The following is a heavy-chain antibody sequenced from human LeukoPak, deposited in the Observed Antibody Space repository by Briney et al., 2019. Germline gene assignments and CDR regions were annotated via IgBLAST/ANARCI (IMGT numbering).Heavy chain of an antibody. CDR1: GGSISSYY. CDR3: ARARANAIMYYFDY. Sequence: SETLSLTCTVSGGSISSYYWSWIRQPPGKGLEWIGYIYYSGSTNYNPSLKSRVTISVDTSKNQFSLKLSSMTAADTAVYYCARARANAIMYYFDYWGQGTLVTVSS. CDR2: IYYSGST. D-gene: IGHD3-16*01. V-gene: IGHV4-59*01. J-gene: IGHJ4*02.